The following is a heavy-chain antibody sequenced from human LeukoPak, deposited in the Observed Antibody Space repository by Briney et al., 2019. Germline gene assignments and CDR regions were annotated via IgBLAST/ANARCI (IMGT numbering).Heavy chain of an antibody. Sequence: ASVKVSCKASGYTFTSYYIHWVRQAPGQGLEWMGVINPSGGSTSYAQKFQGRVTMTRDTSTSTVYMELNSLRSEDTAVYYCARAQVDYNNGPGSQGYYSYGMDVWGQGTTVTVSS. CDR3: ARAQVDYNNGPGSQGYYSYGMDV. V-gene: IGHV1-46*01. CDR1: GYTFTSYY. J-gene: IGHJ6*02. CDR2: INPSGGST. D-gene: IGHD4-11*01.